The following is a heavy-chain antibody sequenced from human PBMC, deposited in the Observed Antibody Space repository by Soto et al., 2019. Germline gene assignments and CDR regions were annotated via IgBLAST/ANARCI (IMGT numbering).Heavy chain of an antibody. CDR3: ARQVIAVAGPEAWFDP. D-gene: IGHD6-19*01. CDR2: IYYSGST. CDR1: GGSISSYY. J-gene: IGHJ5*02. Sequence: SETLSLTCSVSGGSISSYYWSWIRQPPGKGLEWIGYIYYSGSTNYTPSLKSRVTISVDTSKNQFSLKLSSVTAADTAVYYCARQVIAVAGPEAWFDPWGQGTLVTVSS. V-gene: IGHV4-59*08.